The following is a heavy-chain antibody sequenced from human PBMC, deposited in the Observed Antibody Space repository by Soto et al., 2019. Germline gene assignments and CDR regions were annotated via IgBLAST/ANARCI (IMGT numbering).Heavy chain of an antibody. D-gene: IGHD6-19*01. Sequence: NPSETLSLTCAVYGGSFSGYYWSWIRQPPGKGLEWIGEINHSGSTNYNPSLKSRVTISVDTSKNQFSLKLSSVTAADTAVYYCARGTAVAGTIRYWFDPWGQGTLVTVSS. V-gene: IGHV4-34*01. CDR2: INHSGST. CDR3: ARGTAVAGTIRYWFDP. CDR1: GGSFSGYY. J-gene: IGHJ5*02.